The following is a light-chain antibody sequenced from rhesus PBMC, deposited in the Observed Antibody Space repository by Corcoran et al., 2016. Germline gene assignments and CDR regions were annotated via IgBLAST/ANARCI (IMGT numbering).Light chain of an antibody. V-gene: IGKV3-10*01. CDR1: QSVSSY. Sequence: QVILTQSPATLSLSPGERATLSCRASQSVSSYLAWYQQKPGQAPRLLIYGASSRATGIPDRFSGSGSGTDFTLNISSLEPEDVGVYHCYQHSSGYRTFGQGTKVEIK. CDR2: GAS. CDR3: YQHSSGYRT. J-gene: IGKJ1*01.